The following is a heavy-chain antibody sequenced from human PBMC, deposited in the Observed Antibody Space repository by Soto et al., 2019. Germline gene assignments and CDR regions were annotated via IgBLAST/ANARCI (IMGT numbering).Heavy chain of an antibody. Sequence: QVQLQRWGAGLLKPSETLSLTCAVYGGSFSGYYWSWIRQPPGKGLELIGEINHSGRTNDNPTLKSRVTISVDTSKNQFPLKLSSVTAADTAVYYYARGKLTATFLRLYSFDYWGQGTLVTLS. D-gene: IGHD4-17*01. CDR2: INHSGRT. CDR3: ARGKLTATFLRLYSFDY. V-gene: IGHV4-34*01. CDR1: GGSFSGYY. J-gene: IGHJ4*02.